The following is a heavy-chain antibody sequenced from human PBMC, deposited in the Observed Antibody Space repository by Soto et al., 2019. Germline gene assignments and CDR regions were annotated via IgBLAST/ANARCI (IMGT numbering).Heavy chain of an antibody. CDR1: GFPFTTYG. V-gene: IGHV3-30*03. CDR3: VGGQYYFDY. J-gene: IGHJ4*02. Sequence: ESWGGVVQPGRSLRLSCAASGFPFTTYGMHWVREGPGKGLEWVAVISYDGSNKYYADSVKGRFTISRDNSKNTLYLQMNSLRPEDTALYYCVGGQYYFDYRGQGTLVTVSS. D-gene: IGHD3-10*01. CDR2: ISYDGSNK.